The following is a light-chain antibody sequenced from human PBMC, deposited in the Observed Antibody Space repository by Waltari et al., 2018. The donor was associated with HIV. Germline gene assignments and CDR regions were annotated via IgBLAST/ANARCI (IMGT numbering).Light chain of an antibody. V-gene: IGLV2-14*01. CDR3: SSYTSSSTRV. CDR1: SSDVGGSNH. Sequence: QSALTQPASVSGSPGPSITIPCTGTSSDVGGSNHVSWYQQHPGKAPKLMIYDVSNRPSGVSNRFSGSKSGNTASLTISGLQAEDEADYYCSSYTSSSTRVFGTGTKVTVL. CDR2: DVS. J-gene: IGLJ1*01.